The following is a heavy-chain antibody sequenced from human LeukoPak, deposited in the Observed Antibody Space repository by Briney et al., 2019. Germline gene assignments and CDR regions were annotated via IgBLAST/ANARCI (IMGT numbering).Heavy chain of an antibody. V-gene: IGHV4-31*03. CDR2: MYYSGST. J-gene: IGHJ4*02. CDR3: ARVLGGDGYNFDY. CDR1: GGSICSGGYY. Sequence: SETLSLTCSVSGGSICSGGYYWSWIRQHPGKGLEWIGYMYYSGSTYYNPSLKSRVTISIDTSKNQFSLKLSSVTAADTAVYYCARVLGGDGYNFDYWGQGTLVTVSS. D-gene: IGHD5-24*01.